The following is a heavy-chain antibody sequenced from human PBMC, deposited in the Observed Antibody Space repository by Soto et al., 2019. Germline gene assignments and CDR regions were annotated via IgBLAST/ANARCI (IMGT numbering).Heavy chain of an antibody. CDR3: ARVRLRLMDA. V-gene: IGHV6-1*01. D-gene: IGHD3-22*01. CDR2: TYYRSKWYN. J-gene: IGHJ6*02. Sequence: SQTLSLTCAISGDSVSSISVGWNWIRQSPSRGLEWLGRTYYRSKWYNDYAVSVKSRISINPDTSKNQFSLQLNSVTPEDTAVYYCARVRLRLMDAWGQGTTVTVSS. CDR1: GDSVSSISVG.